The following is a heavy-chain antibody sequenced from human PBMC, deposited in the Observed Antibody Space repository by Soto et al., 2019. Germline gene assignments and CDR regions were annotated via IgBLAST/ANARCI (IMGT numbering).Heavy chain of an antibody. CDR3: AKDLSGRIAVAGTMDY. CDR2: ISGSGGST. D-gene: IGHD6-19*01. Sequence: EVQLLESGGGLVQPGGSLRLSCAASGFTFSSYVMSWVRQAPGKGLEWVSAISGSGGSTYYADSVKGRFTISRDNSKNTLYLQMNSLRAEDTAVYYCAKDLSGRIAVAGTMDYWGQGTLVTVSS. J-gene: IGHJ4*02. CDR1: GFTFSSYV. V-gene: IGHV3-23*01.